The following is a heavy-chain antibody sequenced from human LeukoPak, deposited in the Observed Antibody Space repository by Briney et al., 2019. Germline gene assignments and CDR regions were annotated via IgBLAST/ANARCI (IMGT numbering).Heavy chain of an antibody. Sequence: GASVTVSCKTSGGSFSNYAITWVRQAPGQGLEWMGRIIPMRDITNYAQNFQDRVTITADKSTTTVYMEVNSLISEDMAVYFCARGPYDGTYYFGSWGQGTLVTVSS. D-gene: IGHD3-16*01. CDR1: GGSFSNYA. CDR3: ARGPYDGTYYFGS. CDR2: IIPMRDIT. V-gene: IGHV1-69*04. J-gene: IGHJ4*02.